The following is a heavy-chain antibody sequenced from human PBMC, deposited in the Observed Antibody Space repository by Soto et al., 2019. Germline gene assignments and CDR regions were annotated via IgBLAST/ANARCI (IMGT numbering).Heavy chain of an antibody. J-gene: IGHJ6*02. CDR3: ARISQWYGESTFGMDV. CDR2: LYTGEKT. D-gene: IGHD3-10*01. Sequence: EEQLVESGGRLVRPGGSLRLSCAASGFSVTNNYMTWVRQAPGKGLEWVSLLYTGEKTKVSDAVKGRFTISRHDSKNTVYLQMTSLRTEDTAIYYCARISQWYGESTFGMDVWGRGTTVIVSS. CDR1: GFSVTNNY. V-gene: IGHV3-53*04.